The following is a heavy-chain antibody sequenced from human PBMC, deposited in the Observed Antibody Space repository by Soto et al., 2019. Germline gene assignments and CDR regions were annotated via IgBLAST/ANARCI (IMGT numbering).Heavy chain of an antibody. CDR2: INPILSMS. CDR1: GDTFSFYS. V-gene: IGHV1-69*02. J-gene: IGHJ4*02. Sequence: QVQLVQSGAEVRKPGSSVKVSCKACGDTFSFYSIHWVRQAPGLGLEWMGRINPILSMSNYAQRFQGRVTMTADKSTSAAYMKLSGLRSEDTAIYYCASSYGSGYRAFDYWGQGALVTVSS. CDR3: ASSYGSGYRAFDY. D-gene: IGHD3-10*01.